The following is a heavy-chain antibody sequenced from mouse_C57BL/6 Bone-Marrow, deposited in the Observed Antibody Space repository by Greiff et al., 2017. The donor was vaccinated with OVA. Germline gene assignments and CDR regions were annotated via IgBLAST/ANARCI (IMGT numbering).Heavy chain of an antibody. V-gene: IGHV1-19*01. CDR3: ARGYGSSYGYFDY. J-gene: IGHJ2*01. Sequence: EVHLVESGPVLVKPGASVKMSCKASGYTFTDYYMNWVKQSHGKSLEWIGVINPYNGGTSYNQKFKGKATLTVDKSSSTAYMELNSLTSEDSAVYYCARGYGSSYGYFDYWGQGTTLTVSS. CDR1: GYTFTDYY. CDR2: INPYNGGT. D-gene: IGHD1-1*01.